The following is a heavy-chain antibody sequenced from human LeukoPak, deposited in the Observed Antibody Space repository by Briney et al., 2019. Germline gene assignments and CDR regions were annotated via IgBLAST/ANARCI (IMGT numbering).Heavy chain of an antibody. CDR1: GGSISSGSYY. D-gene: IGHD3-22*01. CDR3: ASEKYYYDSSGYYYYYYYMDV. V-gene: IGHV4-61*02. CDR2: IYTSGST. Sequence: PSETLSLTCTVSGGSISSGSYYWSWIRQPAGKGLEWIGRIYTSGSTNYNPSLKSRVTISVDTSKNQFSLKLGSVTAADTAVYYCASEKYYYDSSGYYYYYYYMDVWGKGTTVTVSS. J-gene: IGHJ6*03.